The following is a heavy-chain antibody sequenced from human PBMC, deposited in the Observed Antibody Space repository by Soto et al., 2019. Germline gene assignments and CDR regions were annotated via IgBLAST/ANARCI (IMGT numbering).Heavy chain of an antibody. J-gene: IGHJ4*02. Sequence: DVQLLESGGGLVQPEGSLRLSCAASGFTFSSYAMGWVRQGPGKGLEWVAVVSIGGSTHYADSVRGRFTISRDNSKNTLSRQMNRLTAEDNAVYLCAKRRGAGGHFDYWGQRARVNVSS. CDR2: VSIGGST. D-gene: IGHD2-15*01. CDR1: GFTFSSYA. V-gene: IGHV3-23*01. CDR3: AKRRGAGGHFDY.